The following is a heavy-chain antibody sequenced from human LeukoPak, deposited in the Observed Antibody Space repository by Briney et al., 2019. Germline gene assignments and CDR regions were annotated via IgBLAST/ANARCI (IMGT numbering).Heavy chain of an antibody. Sequence: GSLRLSCAASGFTFSSYAMSWVRQAPGKGLEWVSAIRGSGGSTYYADSVKGRFTISRDNSKNTLYLQMNSLRAEDTAVYYCAKDQEEYYYDSSGYYYADAFDIWGQGTMVTVSS. CDR2: IRGSGGST. CDR3: AKDQEEYYYDSSGYYYADAFDI. D-gene: IGHD3-22*01. V-gene: IGHV3-23*01. J-gene: IGHJ3*02. CDR1: GFTFSSYA.